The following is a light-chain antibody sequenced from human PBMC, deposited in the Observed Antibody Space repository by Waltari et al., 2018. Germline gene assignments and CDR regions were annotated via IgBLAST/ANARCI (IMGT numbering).Light chain of an antibody. CDR1: QRISSY. J-gene: IGKJ2*01. Sequence: DIQMTQSPSSLSASVGDSVTITCRASQRISSYLNWYQQKPGKAPKLLIYAASSLQSGVPSRFGGSGSGTDFTLTISSLQPEDFATYYCQQSYSTPRTFGQGTKLEIK. CDR2: AAS. V-gene: IGKV1-39*01. CDR3: QQSYSTPRT.